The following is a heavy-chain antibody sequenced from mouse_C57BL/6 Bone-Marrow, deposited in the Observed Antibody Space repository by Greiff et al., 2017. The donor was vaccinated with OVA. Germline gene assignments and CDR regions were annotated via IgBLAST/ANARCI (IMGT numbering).Heavy chain of an antibody. V-gene: IGHV1-19*01. CDR1: GYTFTDYY. J-gene: IGHJ3*01. CDR3: ARHYSNPWFAY. D-gene: IGHD2-5*01. CDR2: INPYNGGT. Sequence: EVQLQESGPVLVKPGASVKMSCKASGYTFTDYYMNWVKQSHGKSLEWIGVINPYNGGTSYNQKFKGKATLTVDKSSSTAYMELNSLTSEDSAVYYCARHYSNPWFAYWGQGTLVTVSA.